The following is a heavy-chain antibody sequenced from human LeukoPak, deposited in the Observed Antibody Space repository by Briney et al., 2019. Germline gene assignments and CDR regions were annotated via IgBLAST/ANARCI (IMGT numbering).Heavy chain of an antibody. V-gene: IGHV4-34*01. CDR1: GGSFSGYY. D-gene: IGHD2/OR15-2a*01. CDR2: INHSGST. CDR3: ARFSQYYDSPTHYLDY. Sequence: SETLSLTCAVYGGSFSGYYWSWIRQPPGKGLEWIGEINHSGSTNYNPSLKSRVTISVDTSKNQFSLKLNSVTAADTAVYYCARFSQYYDSPTHYLDYWGQGILVTVSS. J-gene: IGHJ4*02.